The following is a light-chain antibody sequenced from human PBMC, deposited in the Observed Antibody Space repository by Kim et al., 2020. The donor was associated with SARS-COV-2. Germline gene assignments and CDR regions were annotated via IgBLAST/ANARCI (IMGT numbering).Light chain of an antibody. J-gene: IGKJ4*01. CDR2: MAS. CDR3: QQDNAFPLT. CDR1: ENINKW. Sequence: ASVGDRVTITCRASENINKWFGWYQQKPGKAPKVLIYMASSLESGVPSRFSGSGSGTEFSLTISSLQPDDFATYYCQQDNAFPLTFVGGTKVDIK. V-gene: IGKV1-5*03.